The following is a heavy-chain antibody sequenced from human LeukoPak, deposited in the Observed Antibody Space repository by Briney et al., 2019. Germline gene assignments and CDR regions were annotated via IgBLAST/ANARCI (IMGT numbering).Heavy chain of an antibody. Sequence: SETLSLTCTVSGASISSGSYYWSWIRQPPGKGLEWIGYIYYSGSTNYNPSLKSRVTISVDTSKNQFSLKLSSVTAADTAVYYCARVRSVVPAALFDYWGQGTLVTVSS. V-gene: IGHV4-61*01. J-gene: IGHJ4*02. CDR1: GASISSGSYY. D-gene: IGHD2-2*01. CDR2: IYYSGST. CDR3: ARVRSVVPAALFDY.